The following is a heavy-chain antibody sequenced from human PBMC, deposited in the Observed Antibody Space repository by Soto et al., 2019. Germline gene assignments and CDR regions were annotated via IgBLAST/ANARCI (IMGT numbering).Heavy chain of an antibody. CDR3: AGVDLGGAGLDA. D-gene: IGHD3-16*01. CDR1: GGSISSSNW. Sequence: QVQLQESGPGLVKPSGTLSLTCAVSGGSISSSNWWSWVRQPPGKGLEWIGEIYHSGSTNYNPSLQSRVTRAVDKSKNHFSLKLSSVTAADTAVYYSAGVDLGGAGLDAWGQGTLVTVSS. J-gene: IGHJ5*02. V-gene: IGHV4-4*02. CDR2: IYHSGST.